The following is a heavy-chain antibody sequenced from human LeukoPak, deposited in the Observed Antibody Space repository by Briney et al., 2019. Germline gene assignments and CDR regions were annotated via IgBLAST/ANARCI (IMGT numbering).Heavy chain of an antibody. J-gene: IGHJ4*02. Sequence: GGSLRLSCAASGLTFSSYSMNWVRQAPGKGLEWVSSISSSSSYIYYADSVKGRFTISRDNAKNSLYLQMNSLRAEDTAVYYCARFDTYYYDSSGYYSLDYWGQGTLVTVSS. CDR1: GLTFSSYS. V-gene: IGHV3-21*01. CDR3: ARFDTYYYDSSGYYSLDY. CDR2: ISSSSSYI. D-gene: IGHD3-22*01.